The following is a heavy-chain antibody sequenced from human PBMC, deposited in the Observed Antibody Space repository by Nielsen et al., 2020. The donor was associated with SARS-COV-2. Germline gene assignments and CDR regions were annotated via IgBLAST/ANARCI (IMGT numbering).Heavy chain of an antibody. CDR3: VRARGAPATLDY. Sequence: WIRQPPGKGLEYVSAISSNGGSTYYADSVKGRFTISRDNARNSLYLLMNSLRAEDTAVYYCVRARGAPATLDYWGQGTLVTVSS. CDR2: ISSNGGST. J-gene: IGHJ4*02. V-gene: IGHV3-64*04. D-gene: IGHD2-2*01.